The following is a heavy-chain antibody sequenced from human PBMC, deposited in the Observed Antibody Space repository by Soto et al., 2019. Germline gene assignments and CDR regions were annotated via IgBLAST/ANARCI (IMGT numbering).Heavy chain of an antibody. V-gene: IGHV3-21*01. CDR1: GFTFRSYT. CDR3: AREVDHGENWFDP. CDR2: ISRSGDHI. Sequence: EVQLVESGGGLVKPGGSLTLSCATSGFTFRSYTMNWVRQAPGKGLEWVSSISRSGDHIYYADSVKGRFTISRDNAKDSLYLQMNSLRVEDTAVYYCAREVDHGENWFDPWGQGALVTVAS. J-gene: IGHJ5*02. D-gene: IGHD4-17*01.